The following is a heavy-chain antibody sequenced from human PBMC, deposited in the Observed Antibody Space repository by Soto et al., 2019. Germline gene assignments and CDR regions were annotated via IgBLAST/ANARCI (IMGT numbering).Heavy chain of an antibody. V-gene: IGHV3-23*01. J-gene: IGHJ4*02. Sequence: PGGSLRLSCAASGFTFSDFGMSWVRQAPGKGLEWVSVISASGDATYYAASVKGRFTLSRDNSKNTLYLQMNSLTVADTAVYYCAKKVTIYAVDPADYWGQGTQVTGSS. CDR1: GFTFSDFG. D-gene: IGHD3-3*01. CDR2: ISASGDAT. CDR3: AKKVTIYAVDPADY.